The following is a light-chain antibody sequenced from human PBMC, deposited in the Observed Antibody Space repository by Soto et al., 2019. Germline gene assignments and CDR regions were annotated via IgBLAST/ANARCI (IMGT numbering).Light chain of an antibody. CDR1: QSVSSSY. V-gene: IGKV3-20*01. CDR3: QQYGSSPRT. CDR2: GAS. J-gene: IGKJ1*01. Sequence: ELVLTQSQGTLSLSPVAIDTLSCSASQSVSSSYLAWYQQKPGQAPRLLIYGASSRATGIPARFSGSGSGTDLTLTISRLEPEEFAVYDGQQYGSSPRTVGQGTQVEIK.